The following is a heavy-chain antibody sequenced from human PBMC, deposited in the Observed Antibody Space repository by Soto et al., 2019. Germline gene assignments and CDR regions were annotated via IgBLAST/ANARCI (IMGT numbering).Heavy chain of an antibody. V-gene: IGHV3-30*03. CDR3: ARDRTNSSNWFDP. CDR1: VFTFSTYA. D-gene: IGHD2-15*01. Sequence: WWSLRLSCSASVFTFSTYAMHRFRQAPGKALVWVAVIAYDGASKYYVDSVRGRFTISRDNSKNTLHLQMNSLRAEDTAVYYCARDRTNSSNWFDPWGQGTLVTVSS. J-gene: IGHJ5*02. CDR2: IAYDGASK.